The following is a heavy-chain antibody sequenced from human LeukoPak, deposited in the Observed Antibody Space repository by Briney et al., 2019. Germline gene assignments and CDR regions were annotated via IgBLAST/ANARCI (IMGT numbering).Heavy chain of an antibody. Sequence: GESLKISCKGSGYSLTSYGISWVRQAPGQGLEWMGWISAYNGNTNYAQKLQGRVTMTTDTSTSTAYMELRSLRSDDTAVYYCARDRVTTHSYYYGMDVWGQGTTVTVSS. D-gene: IGHD4-17*01. J-gene: IGHJ6*02. CDR3: ARDRVTTHSYYYGMDV. CDR2: ISAYNGNT. CDR1: GYSLTSYG. V-gene: IGHV1-18*01.